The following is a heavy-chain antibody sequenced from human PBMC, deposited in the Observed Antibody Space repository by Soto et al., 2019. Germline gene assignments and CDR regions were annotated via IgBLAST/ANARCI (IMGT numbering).Heavy chain of an antibody. J-gene: IGHJ4*02. CDR2: ISYDGSNK. CDR1: GFTFSSYA. D-gene: IGHD3-16*01. Sequence: QVQLVESGGGVVQPGRSLRLSCAASGFTFSSYAMHWVRQAPGKGLEWVAVISYDGSNKYYADSVKGRFTISRDNSKNTLYLQMNSLRAGDTAVYYCARDWRRGERRSDYWGQGTLVTVSS. CDR3: ARDWRRGERRSDY. V-gene: IGHV3-30-3*01.